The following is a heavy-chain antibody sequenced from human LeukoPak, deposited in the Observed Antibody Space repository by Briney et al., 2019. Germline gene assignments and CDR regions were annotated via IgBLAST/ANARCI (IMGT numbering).Heavy chain of an antibody. CDR3: AKAAGTGLGAFDI. J-gene: IGHJ3*02. D-gene: IGHD6-13*01. V-gene: IGHV3-9*03. CDR2: ISWNSGSI. CDR1: GFTFDDYA. Sequence: LGGSLRLSCAASGFTFDDYAMHWVRQAPGKGLEWVSGISWNSGSIGYADSVKGRFTISRDNAKNSLYLQMNSLRAEDMALYYCAKAAGTGLGAFDIWGQGTMVTVSS.